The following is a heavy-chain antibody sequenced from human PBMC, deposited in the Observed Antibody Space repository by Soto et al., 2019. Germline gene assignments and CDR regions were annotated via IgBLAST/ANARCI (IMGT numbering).Heavy chain of an antibody. Sequence: QVQLVQSGAEVKKPGSSVKVSCKASGGTFSSYAISWVRQAPGQVLEWMGGIIPIFGTANYAQKFQGRVTITADECKSTAYMELSSLRSEDTAVYYCASSPGYCSGGSCYSDYWGQGTLVTVSS. D-gene: IGHD2-15*01. J-gene: IGHJ4*02. CDR3: ASSPGYCSGGSCYSDY. CDR1: GGTFSSYA. CDR2: IIPIFGTA. V-gene: IGHV1-69*01.